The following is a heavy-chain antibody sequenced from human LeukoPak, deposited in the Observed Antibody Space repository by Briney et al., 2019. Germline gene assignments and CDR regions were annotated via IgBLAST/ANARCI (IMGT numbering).Heavy chain of an antibody. V-gene: IGHV4-59*08. Sequence: SETLSLTCSVSGGSISSYYWSWIRQPPGKGLEGIGYIYYSGSTNYNHSLKSRVTISVDTSKNQFSLKLSSVTAADTAVYYCARCARNGYNYELWYFDLWGRGTLVTVSS. CDR2: IYYSGST. CDR3: ARCARNGYNYELWYFDL. J-gene: IGHJ2*01. CDR1: GGSISSYY. D-gene: IGHD5-24*01.